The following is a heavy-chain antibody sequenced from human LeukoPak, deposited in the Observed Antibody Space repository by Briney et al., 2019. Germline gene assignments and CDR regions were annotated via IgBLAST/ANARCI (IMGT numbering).Heavy chain of an antibody. CDR2: IKQDGSEK. D-gene: IGHD1-26*01. CDR3: ARAGGTYYGIAFDI. CDR1: GFTFSSSW. J-gene: IGHJ3*02. V-gene: IGHV3-7*01. Sequence: QPEGSLRLSCAASGFTFSSSWMSWVRQAPGKGLEWVANIKQDGSEKYYVASVKGRFTISRDNAKNSLYLQMNSLRAEDTAVYYCARAGGTYYGIAFDIWGQGTMVTVSS.